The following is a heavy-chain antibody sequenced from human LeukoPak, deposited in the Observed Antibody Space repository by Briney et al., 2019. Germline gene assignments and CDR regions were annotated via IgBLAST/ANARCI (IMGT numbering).Heavy chain of an antibody. J-gene: IGHJ4*02. CDR1: GFTFSSYA. CDR2: ISGSGGST. D-gene: IGHD1-26*01. Sequence: PGGSLRLSCAASGFTFSSYAMSWVRQAPGKGLEWVSAISGSGGSTYYAGSVKGRFTISRDNSKNTLYLQMNSLRAEDTAVYYCAKGDLAQVPRSIDYWGQGTLVTVSS. V-gene: IGHV3-23*01. CDR3: AKGDLAQVPRSIDY.